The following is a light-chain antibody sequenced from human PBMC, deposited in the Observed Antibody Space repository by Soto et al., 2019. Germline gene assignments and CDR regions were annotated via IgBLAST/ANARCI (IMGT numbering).Light chain of an antibody. J-gene: IGKJ4*01. CDR3: QRYNNWPLT. V-gene: IGKV3D-15*01. CDR1: QSVSSSY. CDR2: GAS. Sequence: EVVLTQSPGTLSMSPGERAALSCRASQSVSSSYLAWYQQRPGQAPRLLVYGASTRAPGVPDRFSGSGSGTDFTLTINSLQSEDFAVYYCQRYNNWPLTFGGGTKVESK.